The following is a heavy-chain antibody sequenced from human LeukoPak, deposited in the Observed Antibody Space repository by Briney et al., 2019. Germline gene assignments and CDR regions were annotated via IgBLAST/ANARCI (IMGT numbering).Heavy chain of an antibody. V-gene: IGHV3-7*05. D-gene: IGHD6-13*01. CDR2: IKQDGSEK. Sequence: GGSLSLFRTASGFTFSNYWMSWVRQTPEKGLEWVANIKQDGSEKVYVDSVKGRFTISRDNAQTSLYLHMNSLRAEDTAVYYCARDPYSSSWSYGMDVWGQGTTVTVSS. J-gene: IGHJ6*02. CDR1: GFTFSNYW. CDR3: ARDPYSSSWSYGMDV.